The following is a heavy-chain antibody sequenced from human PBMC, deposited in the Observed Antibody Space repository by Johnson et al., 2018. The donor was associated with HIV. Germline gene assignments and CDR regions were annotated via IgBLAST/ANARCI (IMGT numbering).Heavy chain of an antibody. CDR3: ARSGGYPNAFDM. J-gene: IGHJ3*02. Sequence: QVQLVESGGGVVQPGESLRLSCVASGFTFSSYGMNWVRQAPGKGLEWVAFIRYDGSNKYYADSVKGRFTISRDNSKNSLFLQMNSLRVEDTAVYYCARSGGYPNAFDMWGQGTLVTVPA. CDR1: GFTFSSYG. D-gene: IGHD6-13*01. V-gene: IGHV3-30*02. CDR2: IRYDGSNK.